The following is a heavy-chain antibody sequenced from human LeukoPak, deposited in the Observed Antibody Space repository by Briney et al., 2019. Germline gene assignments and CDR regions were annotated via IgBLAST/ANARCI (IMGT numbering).Heavy chain of an antibody. J-gene: IGHJ5*02. V-gene: IGHV4-39*07. CDR3: ARLIDCSGGSCYFENWFDP. D-gene: IGHD2-15*01. CDR2: IYYSGST. Sequence: KPSETLSLTCTVSGGSISSSSYYWGWIRQPPGKGLEWIGSIYYSGSTYYNPSLKSRVTISVDTSKNQFSLKLSSVTAADTAVYHCARLIDCSGGSCYFENWFDPWGQGTLVTVSS. CDR1: GGSISSSSYY.